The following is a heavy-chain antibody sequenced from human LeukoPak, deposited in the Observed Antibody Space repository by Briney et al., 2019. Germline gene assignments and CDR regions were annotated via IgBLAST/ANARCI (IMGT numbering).Heavy chain of an antibody. Sequence: PGGSLRLSCAASGFTLSNYWMHWVRQAPGKGLVWVSRLHSDGTSTSYADSVTGRFTISRDNARNTLYLQMNTLRAEDTAVYYCARSGWPYYFDYWGQGTLVTVSS. D-gene: IGHD6-25*01. J-gene: IGHJ4*02. CDR3: ARSGWPYYFDY. CDR1: GFTLSNYW. CDR2: LHSDGTST. V-gene: IGHV3-74*01.